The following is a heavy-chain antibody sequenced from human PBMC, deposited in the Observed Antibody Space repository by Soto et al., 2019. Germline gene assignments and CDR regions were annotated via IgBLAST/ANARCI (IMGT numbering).Heavy chain of an antibody. Sequence: SETLSLTCTVSCDSVTNYFWSWMRQPPGKGLEWIGHMYHGGRTNYSPSLKSRVTMSLDSSKNRFSLNLSSVTAADTAVYFCARDPGYCTNGVCPIFDFWGQGVLVTVSS. J-gene: IGHJ4*02. CDR3: ARDPGYCTNGVCPIFDF. V-gene: IGHV4-59*02. D-gene: IGHD2-8*01. CDR1: CDSVTNYF. CDR2: MYHGGRT.